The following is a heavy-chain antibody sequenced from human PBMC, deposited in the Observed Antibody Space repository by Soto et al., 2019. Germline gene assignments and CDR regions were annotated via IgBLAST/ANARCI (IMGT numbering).Heavy chain of an antibody. CDR2: ISYDGSNK. D-gene: IGHD3-10*02. Sequence: GGSLRLSCAASGFTFSSYAMHWVRQAPGKGLEWVAVISYDGSNKYYADSVKGRFTISRDNSKNTLYLQMNSLRAEDTAVYYCARVYVVARPFDYWGQGTLVTVSS. CDR3: ARVYVVARPFDY. V-gene: IGHV3-30-3*01. CDR1: GFTFSSYA. J-gene: IGHJ4*02.